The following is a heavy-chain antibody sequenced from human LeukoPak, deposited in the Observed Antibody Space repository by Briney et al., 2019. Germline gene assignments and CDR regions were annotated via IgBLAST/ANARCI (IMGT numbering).Heavy chain of an antibody. CDR3: ARDFFHGHCSGLSCFLLDY. D-gene: IGHD2-15*01. Sequence: DSVKVSCKASGYIFTRYGISWVRQAPGQGLEWLGWISALYGNTNYAQKFQGRLTMATDTSTNTAYMDLRSLRPDDTAVYYCARDFFHGHCSGLSCFLLDYWGQGSLVAVSS. CDR2: ISALYGNT. J-gene: IGHJ4*02. V-gene: IGHV1-18*01. CDR1: GYIFTRYG.